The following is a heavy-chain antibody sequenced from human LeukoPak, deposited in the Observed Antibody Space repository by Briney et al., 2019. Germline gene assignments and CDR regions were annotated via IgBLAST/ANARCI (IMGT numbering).Heavy chain of an antibody. D-gene: IGHD2-15*01. J-gene: IGHJ3*02. CDR3: GRAKRIGFDI. V-gene: IGHV3-21*01. CDR1: GYTFSSYS. Sequence: GGSLTLSCAASGYTFSSYSMNWVRQAPGEGREWVSSISSSSSYIYYADSVKGRFTISRDNAKNSLYLQMNSLRAEDTAVYYCGRAKRIGFDIWGQETMVTVSS. CDR2: ISSSSSYI.